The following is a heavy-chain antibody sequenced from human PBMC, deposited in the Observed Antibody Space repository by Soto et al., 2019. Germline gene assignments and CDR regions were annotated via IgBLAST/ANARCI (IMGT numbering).Heavy chain of an antibody. V-gene: IGHV4-59*08. CDR3: ARHAGYCSGGSCAGGRSDEYFHH. CDR1: GGSISSYY. D-gene: IGHD2-15*01. Sequence: SETLSLTCTVSGGSISSYYWSWIRQPPGKGLEWFGYIYYSGSTNYNPSLKSRVTISVDTSKNQFSLKLSSVTAADTAVYYCARHAGYCSGGSCAGGRSDEYFHHWGQGTLVTVS. CDR2: IYYSGST. J-gene: IGHJ1*01.